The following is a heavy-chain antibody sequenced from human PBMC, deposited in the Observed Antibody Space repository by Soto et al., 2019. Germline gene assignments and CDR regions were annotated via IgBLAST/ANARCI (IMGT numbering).Heavy chain of an antibody. V-gene: IGHV4-4*07. J-gene: IGHJ4*02. D-gene: IGHD2-15*01. Sequence: QVQLQESGPGLVKPSETLSLTCTVSGGSVSSYYWSWIRQPAGKGLEWIGRIYTGGSTNYNPSLKSRVTMSVETSKNQFSLRLTSVTAADTAVYYCARASVGPPGGGSWTMPFDSWGQGTLVTVSS. CDR2: IYTGGST. CDR3: ARASVGPPGGGSWTMPFDS. CDR1: GGSVSSYY.